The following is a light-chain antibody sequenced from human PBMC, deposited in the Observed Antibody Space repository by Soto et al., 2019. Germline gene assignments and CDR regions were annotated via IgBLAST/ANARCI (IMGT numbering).Light chain of an antibody. CDR3: LQDFNVPHT. J-gene: IGKJ4*01. Sequence: AIQMTQSTSSLYASVGDRVTITFRASQDIRNGLGWYQQKPGQAPNLLIYAASSLEDGAPSRFSGNGSGTDFTLTISSLQPEDFATYYCLQDFNVPHTFGGGTKVEVK. V-gene: IGKV1-6*02. CDR1: QDIRNG. CDR2: AAS.